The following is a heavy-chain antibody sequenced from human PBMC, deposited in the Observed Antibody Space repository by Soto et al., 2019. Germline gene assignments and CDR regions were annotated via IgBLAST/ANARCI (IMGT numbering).Heavy chain of an antibody. CDR1: GGTFSNYV. D-gene: IGHD3-16*02. J-gene: IGHJ5*02. CDR3: ARSSGGVFGIIIEGSNWLAP. Sequence: QVQLVQSGAEVKKPGSSVKVSCKASGGTFSNYVVNWVRQAPGQGLEWMGRIIPISGAANYAQKFQGRVTITADKSTSTSYMELSSLRSEDTAVYYCARSSGGVFGIIIEGSNWLAPWGQGSLVTVSS. CDR2: IIPISGAA. V-gene: IGHV1-69*06.